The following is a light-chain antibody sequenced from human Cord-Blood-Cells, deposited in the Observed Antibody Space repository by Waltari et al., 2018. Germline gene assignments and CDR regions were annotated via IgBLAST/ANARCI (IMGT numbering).Light chain of an antibody. J-gene: IGKJ2*01. CDR1: QSVSSY. Sequence: EIVWTQSPATLSLSPGERATLACGASQSVSSYLAWYQQKPGQAPRLLIYDASNRATGIPARFSGSGSGTDFTLTISSLEPEDCAVYYCQQRSNWPPETFGQGTKLEIK. V-gene: IGKV3-11*01. CDR2: DAS. CDR3: QQRSNWPPET.